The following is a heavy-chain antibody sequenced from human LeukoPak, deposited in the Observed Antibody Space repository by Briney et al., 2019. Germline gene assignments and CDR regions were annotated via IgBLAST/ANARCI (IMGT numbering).Heavy chain of an antibody. CDR1: GFSLGTSGVG. D-gene: IGHD2-21*02. V-gene: IGHV2-5*02. CDR2: IYWDDDK. CDR3: ARRRSVTGNNWFDP. J-gene: IGHJ5*02. Sequence: SGPTLVNPTQTLTLTCTFSGFSLGTSGVGVGWIRQPPGKALEWLAIIYWDDDKRYSPSLKSRLTITKDTSKNQVVLTMTNMDPLDTATYYCARRRSVTGNNWFDPWGQGTLVTVSS.